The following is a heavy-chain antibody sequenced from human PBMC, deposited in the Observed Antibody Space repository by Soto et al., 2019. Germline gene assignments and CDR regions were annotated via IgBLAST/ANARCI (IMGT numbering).Heavy chain of an antibody. CDR2: INSDESTT. D-gene: IGHD3-10*01. V-gene: IGHV3-74*01. CDR1: GFIFSGYW. J-gene: IGHJ4*02. CDR3: ARLLGGSGSFIDY. Sequence: EVQLVESGGGLVQPGGSLRLSCAASGFIFSGYWMHWVRQAPGKGLVWVSRINSDESTTSYADSVKGRFTISRDNAKNTMYLQMNSLRAEDTAVYYCARLLGGSGSFIDYWGQGTLVTVSS.